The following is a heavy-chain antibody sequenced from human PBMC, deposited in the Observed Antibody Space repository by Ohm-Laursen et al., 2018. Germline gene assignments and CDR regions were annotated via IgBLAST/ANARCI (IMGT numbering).Heavy chain of an antibody. CDR2: ISWNSGYK. J-gene: IGHJ3*02. CDR3: ARDSSGTYYYAFDI. CDR1: GFSFNDYA. Sequence: SLRLSCAASGFSFNDYAMHWVRQVPGKGLEWVSGISWNSGYKDYADSVRGRFTISRDNARNSLYLQMSSLRAEDTALYYCARDSSGTYYYAFDIWGQGTMVTVSS. D-gene: IGHD1-26*01. V-gene: IGHV3-9*01.